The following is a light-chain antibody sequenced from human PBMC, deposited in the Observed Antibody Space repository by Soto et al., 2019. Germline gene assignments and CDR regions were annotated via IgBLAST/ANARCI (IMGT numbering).Light chain of an antibody. CDR1: GSNIGKNT. CDR3: AAWDDSPNGVV. Sequence: QSVLTQPPSASGSPGQSVTISCSGCGSNIGKNTVHWYQVLPGTAPKLLIYSNVQRHSGVPDRFSGSKSGTSASLAISGFQSADEADYYCAAWDDSPNGVVFGGGTKLTVL. V-gene: IGLV1-44*01. CDR2: SNV. J-gene: IGLJ2*01.